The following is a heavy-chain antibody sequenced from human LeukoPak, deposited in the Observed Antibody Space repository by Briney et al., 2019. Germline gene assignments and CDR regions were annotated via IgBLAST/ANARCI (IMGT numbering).Heavy chain of an antibody. CDR1: RFTFSSYA. J-gene: IGHJ6*02. CDR3: AKSGRVHRYYYYGMDV. V-gene: IGHV3-23*01. CDR2: ISVSGGST. Sequence: GGSLRLSCAPSRFTFSSYAMIWVRQAPAKGLEWVSAISVSGGSTYYADSVKGRFTISRDNSKNTLYLQMNSLRAEDTAVYYCAKSGRVHRYYYYGMDVWGQGTTVTVSS. D-gene: IGHD2-21*01.